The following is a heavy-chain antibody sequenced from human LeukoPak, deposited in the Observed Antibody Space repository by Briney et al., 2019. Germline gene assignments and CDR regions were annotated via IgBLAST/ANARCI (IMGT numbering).Heavy chain of an antibody. CDR2: ISSSSSYI. CDR3: ARPLGDILTGPGY. CDR1: GFTFSSYS. D-gene: IGHD3-9*01. Sequence: GGSLRLSCAASGFTFSSYSMNWLRQAPGKGLEWVSSISSSSSYIYYADSVKGRFTISRDNAKNSLYLQMNSLRAEDTAVYYCARPLGDILTGPGYWGQGTLVTVSS. V-gene: IGHV3-21*01. J-gene: IGHJ4*02.